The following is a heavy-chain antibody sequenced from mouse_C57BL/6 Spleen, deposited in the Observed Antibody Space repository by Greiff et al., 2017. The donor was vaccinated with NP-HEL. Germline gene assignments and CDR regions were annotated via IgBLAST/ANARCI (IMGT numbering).Heavy chain of an antibody. Sequence: EVQLQQSGPELVKPGASVKISCKASGYTFTDYYMNWVKQSHGKSLEWIGDINPNNGGTSYNQKFKGKATLTVDKSSSTAYMELRSLTSEDSAVYYCARRDDYDKYAMDYWGQGTSVTVSS. V-gene: IGHV1-26*01. CDR2: INPNNGGT. J-gene: IGHJ4*01. D-gene: IGHD2-4*01. CDR1: GYTFTDYY. CDR3: ARRDDYDKYAMDY.